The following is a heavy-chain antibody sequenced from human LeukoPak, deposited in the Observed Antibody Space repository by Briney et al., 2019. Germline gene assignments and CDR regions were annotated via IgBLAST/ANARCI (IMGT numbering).Heavy chain of an antibody. CDR1: GFTFSTYG. V-gene: IGHV3-33*01. CDR2: IWHDGSIK. J-gene: IGHJ3*01. Sequence: GGSLRLSCAASGFTFSTYGMHWVREAPGKGLVWVAVIWHDGSIKYYAVSVKGRFTISRDNSKNTLYLQMNSLRAEDTAVYYCARAVGPFDFWGPGTIVIVSS. CDR3: ARAVGPFDF.